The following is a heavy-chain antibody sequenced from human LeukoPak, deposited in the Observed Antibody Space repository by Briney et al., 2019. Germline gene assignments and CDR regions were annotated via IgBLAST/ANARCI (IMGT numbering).Heavy chain of an antibody. V-gene: IGHV3-23*01. J-gene: IGHJ4*02. Sequence: GGSLRLSCAASGFTFSSYAMSWVRQAPGKGLEWVSSISSSGGTTYYADSVKGRFTISRDNSKNTLYLQMNSLRAEDTAVYYCAKEYYDSSGYYYSLDCWGQGALVTVSS. CDR2: ISSSGGTT. CDR3: AKEYYDSSGYYYSLDC. D-gene: IGHD3-22*01. CDR1: GFTFSSYA.